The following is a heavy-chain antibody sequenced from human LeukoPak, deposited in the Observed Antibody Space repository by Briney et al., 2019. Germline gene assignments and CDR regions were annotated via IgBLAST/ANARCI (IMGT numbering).Heavy chain of an antibody. J-gene: IGHJ4*02. CDR3: ARGPPDIVVVPAAISPYYFDY. V-gene: IGHV4-31*03. Sequence: SQPLSLTCPVSGGSIISGGYYWSWIRQHPGKGLEWIGCIYYSGSTYYNPSLKSRVTISVDTSKNQFSLKLSSVTAADTAVYYCARGPPDIVVVPAAISPYYFDYWGQGTLVTVSS. CDR2: IYYSGST. D-gene: IGHD2-2*02. CDR1: GGSIISGGYY.